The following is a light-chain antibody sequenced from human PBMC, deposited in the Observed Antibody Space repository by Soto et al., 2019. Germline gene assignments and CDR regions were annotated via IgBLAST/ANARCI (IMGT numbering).Light chain of an antibody. CDR3: SSYTSSSTLYV. CDR1: SIDVGGYNY. Sequence: QSALTQPASVSGSPGQSIAISCTGASIDVGGYNYVSWYQQHPGKAPKLMIYDVASRPSGVSDRFSGSKSGNTASLTISGLQAEDEADYYCSSYTSSSTLYVFGTGTNSPS. J-gene: IGLJ1*01. V-gene: IGLV2-14*03. CDR2: DVA.